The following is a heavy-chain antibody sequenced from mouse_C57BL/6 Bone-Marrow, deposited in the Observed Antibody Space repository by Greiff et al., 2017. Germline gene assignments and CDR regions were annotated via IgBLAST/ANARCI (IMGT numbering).Heavy chain of an antibody. J-gene: IGHJ3*01. D-gene: IGHD1-1*01. Sequence: VQLQQSGAELVKPGASVKISCKASGYAFSSYWMNWVKQRPGKGLEWIGQIYPGDGDTNYNGKFKGKATLTADKSSSTAYMQISMLTYEDAAVYCGAREVRNYDFAYWGRGTLVTVSA. CDR3: AREVRNYDFAY. V-gene: IGHV1-80*01. CDR2: IYPGDGDT. CDR1: GYAFSSYW.